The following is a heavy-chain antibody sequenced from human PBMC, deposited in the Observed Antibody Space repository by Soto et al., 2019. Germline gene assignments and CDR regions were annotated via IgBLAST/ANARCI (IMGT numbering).Heavy chain of an antibody. CDR2: IYSGGNT. D-gene: IGHD3-10*01. CDR3: AVLWFGEPARFDY. V-gene: IGHV3-66*01. CDR1: GFTVSSNY. Sequence: EVQLEESGGTLVQPGGSLRLSCAASGFTVSSNYVSWVRQAPGKGLEWVSVIYSGGNTYYADSVKGRFTISRDNSKNTVYLQLSSLRAEDTAVYYCAVLWFGEPARFDYWGQGTLVTVSS. J-gene: IGHJ4*02.